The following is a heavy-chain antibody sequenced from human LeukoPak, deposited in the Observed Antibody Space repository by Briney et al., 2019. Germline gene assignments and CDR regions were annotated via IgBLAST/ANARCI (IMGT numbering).Heavy chain of an antibody. Sequence: ASVKVSCKASGYTFTGYYMHWVRQAPGQGLEWMGWINPNSGGTNYAQKFQGRVTMTRDTSISTAYMELSGLRSDDTAVYSCARGAVAGTLLGYWGQGTLVTVSS. V-gene: IGHV1-2*02. CDR3: ARGAVAGTLLGY. J-gene: IGHJ4*02. CDR2: INPNSGGT. CDR1: GYTFTGYY. D-gene: IGHD6-19*01.